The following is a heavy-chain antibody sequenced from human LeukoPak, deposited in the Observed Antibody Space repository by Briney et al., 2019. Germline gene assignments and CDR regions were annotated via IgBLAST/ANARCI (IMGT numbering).Heavy chain of an antibody. Sequence: SQTLSLTCAISGDSFSSNSAAWNWIRQSPSRGLEWLRRTYYRSKWYNDYAVSVKSRITINPDTSKNQFSLQLNSVTPEDTAVYYCATDAAGYDILTGYGFDPWGQGTLVTVSS. J-gene: IGHJ5*02. CDR3: ATDAAGYDILTGYGFDP. V-gene: IGHV6-1*01. CDR1: GDSFSSNSAA. CDR2: TYYRSKWYN. D-gene: IGHD3-9*01.